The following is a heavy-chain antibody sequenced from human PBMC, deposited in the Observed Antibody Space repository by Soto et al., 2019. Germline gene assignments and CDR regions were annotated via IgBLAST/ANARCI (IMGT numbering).Heavy chain of an antibody. D-gene: IGHD3-16*01. J-gene: IGHJ6*02. Sequence: QVQLQESGPGLVKPSQTLSLTCTVSGGSISSGGYYWSWIRQHPGKGLEWIGYIYDSGSTYYNPTLKSRVTISVDTSKNRFSLKLSAVTAADTAVYYCARDLRGPQVYYGMDAWGQETTDTVSS. CDR2: IYDSGST. CDR3: ARDLRGPQVYYGMDA. V-gene: IGHV4-31*03. CDR1: GGSISSGGYY.